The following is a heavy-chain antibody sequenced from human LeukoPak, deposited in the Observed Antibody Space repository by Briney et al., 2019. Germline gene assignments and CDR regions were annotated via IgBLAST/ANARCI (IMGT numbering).Heavy chain of an antibody. J-gene: IGHJ4*02. CDR2: TNSGGTT. V-gene: IGHV3-66*01. CDR1: GFSVSSSY. D-gene: IGHD4-17*01. CDR3: VLTTVTTSIEY. Sequence: GSLRLSCAASGFSVSSSYMNWVRQAPGKGLEWVSVTNSGGTTYYADSVKGRFTISRDNSKNTLYVQMDRLRAEDTAVYYCVLTTVTTSIEYWGQGTLVTVSS.